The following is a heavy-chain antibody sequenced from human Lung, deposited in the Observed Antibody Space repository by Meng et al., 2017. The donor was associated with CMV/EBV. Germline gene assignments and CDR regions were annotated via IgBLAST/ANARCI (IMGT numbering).Heavy chain of an antibody. Sequence: GGSLRLXCAASGFTFSSYWMHWVRQAPGKGLVWVSRINSDGSSTSYADSVKGRFTISRDNAKNTLYLQMNSLRAEDTAVYYCARDLRTVIAAAGTSADAGWXQGTLVTVSS. CDR1: GFTFSSYW. CDR2: INSDGSST. J-gene: IGHJ4*02. V-gene: IGHV3-74*01. D-gene: IGHD6-13*01. CDR3: ARDLRTVIAAAGTSADAG.